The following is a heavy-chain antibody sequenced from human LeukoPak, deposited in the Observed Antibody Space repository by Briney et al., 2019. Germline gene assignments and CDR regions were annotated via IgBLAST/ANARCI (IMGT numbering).Heavy chain of an antibody. CDR1: GISFSSCE. Sequence: PGGSLRLSCAASGISFSSCEMNWVRQAPGKGLEWISCISSSGTTMYYADSVKGRFTISRDNAKNSLYLQMNSLRAEDTAVYYCARGFRDTGMFLDYWGQGTTVTVSS. CDR3: ARGFRDTGMFLDY. J-gene: IGHJ6*02. V-gene: IGHV3-48*03. D-gene: IGHD5-18*01. CDR2: ISSSGTTM.